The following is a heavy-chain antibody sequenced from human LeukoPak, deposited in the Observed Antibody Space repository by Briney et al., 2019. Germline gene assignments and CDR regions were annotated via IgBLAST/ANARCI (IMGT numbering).Heavy chain of an antibody. Sequence: PSETLSLTCTVSGGSISSSSYYRGWIRQPPGRGLEWIGSIYYSGSTYYNPSLKSRVTIFVDTSKNQFSLKLSFVTAADTAVYYCAREKRSYYDSSAYDPWGQGTLVTVSS. D-gene: IGHD3-22*01. CDR1: GGSISSSSYY. J-gene: IGHJ5*02. CDR2: IYYSGST. V-gene: IGHV4-39*02. CDR3: AREKRSYYDSSAYDP.